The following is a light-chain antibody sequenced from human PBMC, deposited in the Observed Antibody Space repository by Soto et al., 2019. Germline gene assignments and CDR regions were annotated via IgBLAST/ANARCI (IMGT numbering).Light chain of an antibody. CDR1: SSDVGGYNY. CDR2: DVS. Sequence: QSVLTQPASVSRSPGQSITISCTGTSSDVGGYNYVSWYQQHPGKAPKLIIYDVSDRPSGVSNRFSGSKSGNTASLTISGLQAEDEADYFCSSYTSSSTPYVFGTGTKVTVL. V-gene: IGLV2-14*01. J-gene: IGLJ1*01. CDR3: SSYTSSSTPYV.